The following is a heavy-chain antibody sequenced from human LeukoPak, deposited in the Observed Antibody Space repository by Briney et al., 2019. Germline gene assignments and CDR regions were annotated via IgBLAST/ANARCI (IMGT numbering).Heavy chain of an antibody. D-gene: IGHD3-3*01. CDR3: ARFFAVNDAFDI. Sequence: SETLSLTCFVSGGSIIRDYWSWIRQPPGKGLEWIGYMYYSGGTNYNPSLKSRVSISGDMSKNQFSLKVSSVTAADTAVYYCARFFAVNDAFDIWGQGTMVTVSS. CDR1: GGSIIRDY. J-gene: IGHJ3*02. V-gene: IGHV4-59*01. CDR2: MYYSGGT.